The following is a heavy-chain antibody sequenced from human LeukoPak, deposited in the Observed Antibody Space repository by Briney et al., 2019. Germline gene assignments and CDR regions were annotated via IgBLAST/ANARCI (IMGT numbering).Heavy chain of an antibody. CDR1: GFTFNTFN. V-gene: IGHV3-21*01. D-gene: IGHD2-2*01. CDR2: ITSGGDYI. J-gene: IGHJ3*02. CDR3: ARELVVPAAISSYDAFDI. Sequence: GGSLRLSCAASGFTFNTFNMNWVRQAPGKGLEWVSSITSGGDYIYYADSVKGRFTTSRDNAKNSLYLQMNGLRAEDTAVYYCARELVVPAAISSYDAFDIWGQGTMVTVSS.